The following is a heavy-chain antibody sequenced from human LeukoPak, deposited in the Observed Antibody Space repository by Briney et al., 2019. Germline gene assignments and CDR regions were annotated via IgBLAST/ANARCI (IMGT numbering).Heavy chain of an antibody. CDR3: ARSPRQLVRSYYYYYGMDV. CDR1: GGSFSGYY. CDR2: INHSGST. J-gene: IGHJ6*02. V-gene: IGHV4-34*01. Sequence: PSETLSLTCAVYGGSFSGYYWSWIRQPPGKGLEWIGEINHSGSTNYNPSLKSRVTIPVDTSKNQFSLKLSSVTAADTAVYYCARSPRQLVRSYYYYYGMDVWGQGTTVTVSS. D-gene: IGHD6-13*01.